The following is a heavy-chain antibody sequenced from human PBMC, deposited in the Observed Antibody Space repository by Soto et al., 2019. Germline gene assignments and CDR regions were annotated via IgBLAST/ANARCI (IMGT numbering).Heavy chain of an antibody. CDR1: GYTFTSYY. J-gene: IGHJ5*02. CDR3: AKLTYRYGSGRSYITNWFDP. CDR2: INPSGGST. V-gene: IGHV1-46*01. D-gene: IGHD3-10*01. Sequence: GASVTVSCKAPGYTFTSYYMHWVRQAPGQRLEWMGIINPSGGSTSYAQTFQGRVTMTRDTSTSTVYMELSSLRSADTSVYYCAKLTYRYGSGRSYITNWFDPWGQGTLVTVSS.